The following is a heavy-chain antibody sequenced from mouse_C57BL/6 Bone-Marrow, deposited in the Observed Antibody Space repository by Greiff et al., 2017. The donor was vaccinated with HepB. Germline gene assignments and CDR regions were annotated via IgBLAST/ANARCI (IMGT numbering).Heavy chain of an antibody. CDR1: GFTFSSYA. Sequence: EVHLVESGGGLVKPGGSLKLSCAASGFTFSSYAMSWVRQTPEKRLEWVATISDGGSYTYYPDNVKGRFTISRDNAKNNLYLQMSHLKSEDTAMYYCARATTVVADDWYFDVWGTGTTVTVSS. CDR2: ISDGGSYT. CDR3: ARATTVVADDWYFDV. V-gene: IGHV5-4*01. D-gene: IGHD1-1*01. J-gene: IGHJ1*03.